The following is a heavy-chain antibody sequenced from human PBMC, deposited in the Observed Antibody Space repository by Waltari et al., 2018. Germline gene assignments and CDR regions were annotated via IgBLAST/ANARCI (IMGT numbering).Heavy chain of an antibody. Sequence: QLQLQESGPGLVKPSETLSLTCTVSGGSISSSSYYWGWIRQPPGKGLEWIGSIYYSGGTYYNPSLKSRVTISVDTSKIQFSLKLSSVTAADTAVDYCARHTVAGLGVDYWGQGTLVTVSS. CDR3: ARHTVAGLGVDY. D-gene: IGHD6-19*01. CDR2: IYYSGGT. V-gene: IGHV4-39*01. J-gene: IGHJ4*02. CDR1: GGSISSSSYY.